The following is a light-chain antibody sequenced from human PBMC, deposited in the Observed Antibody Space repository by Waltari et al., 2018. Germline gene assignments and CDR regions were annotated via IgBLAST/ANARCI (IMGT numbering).Light chain of an antibody. V-gene: IGLV4-69*01. CDR1: SGNSSNV. J-gene: IGLJ3*02. Sequence: QLVLTQSPSASASLGASVKLTRPLSSGNSSNVIAWIQQQPGKGPRYLMKVNSDGSHSKGDEIPDRFSGSTSGAERYLTIASVQPEDEADYYCQTGGHGTWVFGGGTKLTVL. CDR2: VNSDGSH. CDR3: QTGGHGTWV.